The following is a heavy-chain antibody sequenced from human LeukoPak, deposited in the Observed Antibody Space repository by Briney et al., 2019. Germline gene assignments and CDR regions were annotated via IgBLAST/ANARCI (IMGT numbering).Heavy chain of an antibody. CDR2: ISGSGGST. CDR3: AKDHPEYSSSVVGNFDY. Sequence: GGSLRLSCAASGFTFSSYAMSLVRQAPGKGLEWVSAISGSGGSTYYADSVKGRFTISRDNSKNTLYLQMNSLRAEDTAVYYCAKDHPEYSSSVVGNFDYWGQGTLVTVSS. D-gene: IGHD6-6*01. J-gene: IGHJ4*02. V-gene: IGHV3-23*01. CDR1: GFTFSSYA.